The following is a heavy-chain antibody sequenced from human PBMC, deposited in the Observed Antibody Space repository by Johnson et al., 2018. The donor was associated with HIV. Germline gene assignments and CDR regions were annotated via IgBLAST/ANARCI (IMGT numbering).Heavy chain of an antibody. CDR1: GFSVSSYY. Sequence: VQLVESGGGVVRPGGSLTLSCAAPGFSVSSYYMTWVRQAPGQGLDWVSVISSGGDTYYADSVRGRFSTSRDNSKNTLYLQMNSLRAEDTAVYYCAKSRCSGTPGAFDIWGQGTMVTVSS. J-gene: IGHJ3*02. CDR3: AKSRCSGTPGAFDI. V-gene: IGHV3-66*01. D-gene: IGHD1-26*01. CDR2: ISSGGDT.